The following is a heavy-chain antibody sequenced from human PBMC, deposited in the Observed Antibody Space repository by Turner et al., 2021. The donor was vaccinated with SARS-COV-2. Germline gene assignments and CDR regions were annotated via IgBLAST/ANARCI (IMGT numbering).Heavy chain of an antibody. CDR1: GFTFSNYW. D-gene: IGHD3-22*01. J-gene: IGHJ2*01. CDR3: VRISSYYDRGYFDL. CDR2: INSDGSAT. Sequence: EVQLVESGGGVVQPGGSLSLSCAASGFTFSNYWMHWVRQAPGKGLVWVSRINSDGSATSYADSVKGRFTISRDNAKNTVYLQMNSLRADDTAVYYCVRISSYYDRGYFDLWGRGTLVTVSS. V-gene: IGHV3-74*01.